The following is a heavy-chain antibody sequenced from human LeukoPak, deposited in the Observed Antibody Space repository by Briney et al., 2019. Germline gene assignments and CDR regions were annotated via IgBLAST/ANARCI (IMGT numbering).Heavy chain of an antibody. CDR2: INPNSGGT. D-gene: IGHD6-13*01. Sequence: ASVKVSCKASGCTFTGYYMHWVRQAPGQGLEWMGWINPNSGGTNYAQKFQGRVTMTRDTSISTAYMELSRLRSDDTAVYYCARVSSSWLRFFDYWGQGTLVTVSS. CDR1: GCTFTGYY. V-gene: IGHV1-2*02. J-gene: IGHJ4*02. CDR3: ARVSSSWLRFFDY.